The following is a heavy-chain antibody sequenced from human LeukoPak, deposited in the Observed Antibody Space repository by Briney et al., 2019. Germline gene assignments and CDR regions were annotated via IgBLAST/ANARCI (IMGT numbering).Heavy chain of an antibody. D-gene: IGHD2-15*01. CDR3: AKDRGRAWVQVAN. V-gene: IGHV3-23*01. Sequence: GVPVRLSCIGTVFTYSSDAVVWAPQARGKALVWLSGISGSGGGTYYADSVKGRFTISRDDSKNTLYLQMNSLRVEDTAVYYCAKDRGRAWVQVANWGQGTLVTVSS. CDR1: VFTYSSDA. CDR2: ISGSGGGT. J-gene: IGHJ4*02.